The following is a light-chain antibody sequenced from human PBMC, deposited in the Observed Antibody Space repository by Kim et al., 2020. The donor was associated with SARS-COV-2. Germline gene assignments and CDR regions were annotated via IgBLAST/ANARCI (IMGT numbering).Light chain of an antibody. Sequence: TRNPTCPGTSNHVGYRRSVWLQQHQGPPPKLLSYRNNNRPSGISERFSASRSGNTASLTIIGLQPEDEADYFCSTWDSSLSAVVFGGGTQLTVL. V-gene: IGLV10-54*01. J-gene: IGLJ2*01. CDR3: STWDSSLSAVV. CDR1: SNHVGYRR. CDR2: RNN.